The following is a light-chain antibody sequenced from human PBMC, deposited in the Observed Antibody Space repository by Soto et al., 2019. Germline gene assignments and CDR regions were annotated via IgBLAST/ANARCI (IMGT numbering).Light chain of an antibody. CDR2: DAS. CDR3: QQRSNWPPLT. Sequence: EIVLTQSPATLSLSPGERATLSCRASQGVSSYLAWYQQKPGQAPRLLIYDASNRATGIPARFRGSGSGTDFTLTISSLEPEDYAVYYCQQRSNWPPLTFGGGTTVEIK. V-gene: IGKV3-11*01. CDR1: QGVSSY. J-gene: IGKJ4*01.